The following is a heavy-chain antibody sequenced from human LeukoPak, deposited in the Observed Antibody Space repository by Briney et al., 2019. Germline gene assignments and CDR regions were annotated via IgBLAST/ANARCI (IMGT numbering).Heavy chain of an antibody. Sequence: SETLSLTCAVYGGSFSGYYWSWIRQPPGKGLEWIGEINHSGSTNYNPSLKSRVTISVDTSKNQFFLKLSSVTAADTAVYYCARTREAAVLIYRRAEYFQHWGQGTLVTVSS. D-gene: IGHD6-13*01. J-gene: IGHJ1*01. CDR1: GGSFSGYY. CDR3: ARTREAAVLIYRRAEYFQH. CDR2: INHSGST. V-gene: IGHV4-34*01.